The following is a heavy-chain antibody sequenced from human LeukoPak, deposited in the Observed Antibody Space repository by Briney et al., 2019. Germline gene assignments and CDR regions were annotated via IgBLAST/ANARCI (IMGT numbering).Heavy chain of an antibody. CDR1: GYTLTELS. J-gene: IGHJ4*02. V-gene: IGHV1-24*01. Sequence: ASVKVSCKVSGYTLTELSMHWVRQAPGKGLEWMGGFDPEDGETIYAQKFQGRVTMTTDTSTSTAYMELRSLRSDDTAVYYCARDSVDYGDYVDYWGQGTLVTVSS. CDR2: FDPEDGET. D-gene: IGHD4/OR15-4a*01. CDR3: ARDSVDYGDYVDY.